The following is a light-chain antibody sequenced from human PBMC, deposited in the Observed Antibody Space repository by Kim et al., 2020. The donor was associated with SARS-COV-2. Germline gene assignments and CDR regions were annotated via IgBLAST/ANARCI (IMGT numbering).Light chain of an antibody. V-gene: IGKV1-39*01. Sequence: SVGDRVTITCRASQSISSYLNWYQQKPGKAPKRLIYAASSLQSGVPSRFSGSGSGTDFTLTISSLQPEDFATYYCQQSYSTPPWTFGQGTKVDIK. CDR3: QQSYSTPPWT. CDR1: QSISSY. J-gene: IGKJ1*01. CDR2: AAS.